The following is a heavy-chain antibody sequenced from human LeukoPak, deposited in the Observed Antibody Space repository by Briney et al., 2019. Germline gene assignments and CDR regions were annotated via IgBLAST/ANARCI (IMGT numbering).Heavy chain of an antibody. V-gene: IGHV3-11*01. CDR3: AKGRYVDTAMALDY. Sequence: GSLRLSCAASGFPFSDYYMSWIRQAPGKGLEWVSYISGASHIYYADSVKGRFTISRDNAKNSLFLQMTSLRAEDTAVYYCAKGRYVDTAMALDYWGQGTLVTVSS. J-gene: IGHJ4*02. CDR2: ISGASHI. CDR1: GFPFSDYY. D-gene: IGHD5-18*01.